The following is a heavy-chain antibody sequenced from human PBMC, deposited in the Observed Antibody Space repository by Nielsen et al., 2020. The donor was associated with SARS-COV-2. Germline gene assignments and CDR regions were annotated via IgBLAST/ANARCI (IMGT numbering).Heavy chain of an antibody. CDR1: SFTFSSYA. Sequence: GESLKISCAASSFTFSSYAMHWVRQAPGKGLEWVSSISSSSSYIYYADSVKGRFTISRDNAKNSLYLQMNSLRAEDTAVYYCARHVEMATIIDYWGQGTLVTVSS. D-gene: IGHD5-24*01. CDR2: ISSSSSYI. CDR3: ARHVEMATIIDY. J-gene: IGHJ4*02. V-gene: IGHV3-21*01.